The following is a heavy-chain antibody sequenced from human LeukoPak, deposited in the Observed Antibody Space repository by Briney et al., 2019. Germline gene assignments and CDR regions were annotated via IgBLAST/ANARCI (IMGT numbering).Heavy chain of an antibody. J-gene: IGHJ6*03. CDR3: ARDLGNYDFWSGYSQYYYYMDV. CDR2: ISSSSSTI. Sequence: GGSLRLSCAASGFTFSSYSMNWVRQAPGKGLEWVSYISSSSSTIYYADSVKGRFTISRDNAKNSLYLQMNSLRAEDTAVYYCARDLGNYDFWSGYSQYYYYMDVWGKGTTVTVSS. V-gene: IGHV3-48*01. D-gene: IGHD3-3*01. CDR1: GFTFSSYS.